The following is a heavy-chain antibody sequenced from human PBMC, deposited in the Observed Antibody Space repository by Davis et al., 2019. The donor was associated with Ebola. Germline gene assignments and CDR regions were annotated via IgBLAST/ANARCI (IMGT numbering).Heavy chain of an antibody. D-gene: IGHD6-19*01. Sequence: ASALVSCKASGFILTNYSIHWVRQAPGQRLEWMGWVHGGNGNTKYSQRVQGRVTITTDTSASTVYLDLTSLRSDDTAVFYCARASFGYNSGWYADYWGPGSLVTVSS. CDR1: GFILTNYS. CDR3: ARASFGYNSGWYADY. CDR2: VHGGNGNT. J-gene: IGHJ4*02. V-gene: IGHV1-3*01.